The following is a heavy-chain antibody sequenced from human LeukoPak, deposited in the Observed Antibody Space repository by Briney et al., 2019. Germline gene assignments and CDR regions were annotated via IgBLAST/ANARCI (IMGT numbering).Heavy chain of an antibody. J-gene: IGHJ6*03. CDR2: INHSGST. CDR3: ARSNSLGPYYYYYYMDV. V-gene: IGHV4-34*01. CDR1: GGSFSGYY. D-gene: IGHD2-8*01. Sequence: ASETLSLTCAVYGGSFSGYYWSWIRQPPGKGLEWIGEINHSGSTNYNPSLKSRVTISVDTSKNQFSLKLSSVTAADTAVYYCARSNSLGPYYYYYYMDVWGKGTTVTISS.